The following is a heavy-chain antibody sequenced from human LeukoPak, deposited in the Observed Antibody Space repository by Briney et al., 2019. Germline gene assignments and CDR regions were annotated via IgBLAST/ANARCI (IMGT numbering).Heavy chain of an antibody. J-gene: IGHJ6*03. D-gene: IGHD1-14*01. CDR2: IYTSGST. V-gene: IGHV4-61*02. Sequence: SQTLSLTRTVSGGSISSGSYYWSWIRQPAGKGLEWIGRIYTSGSTNYNPSLKSRVTISVDTSKNQFSLKLSSVTAADTAVYYCARDSEPMGYYYYMDVWGKGTTVTVSS. CDR3: ARDSEPMGYYYYMDV. CDR1: GGSISSGSYY.